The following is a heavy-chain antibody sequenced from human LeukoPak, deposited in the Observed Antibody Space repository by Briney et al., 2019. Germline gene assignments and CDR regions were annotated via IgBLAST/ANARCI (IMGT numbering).Heavy chain of an antibody. V-gene: IGHV1-2*02. J-gene: IGHJ4*02. Sequence: ASVKVSCKASGYAFTGYYMHWVRQAPGQGLEWMGWINPNSGGTNYAQKFQGRVTMTRDTSISTAYMELSRLRSDDTAVYYCARGGSSSPPEHDYWGQGTLVTVSS. D-gene: IGHD6-6*01. CDR2: INPNSGGT. CDR1: GYAFTGYY. CDR3: ARGGSSSPPEHDY.